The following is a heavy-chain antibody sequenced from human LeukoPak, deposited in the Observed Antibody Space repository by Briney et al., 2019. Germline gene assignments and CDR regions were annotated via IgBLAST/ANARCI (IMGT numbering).Heavy chain of an antibody. CDR3: ARTYSGGSFPGPNWFDP. CDR1: GFTFSSYS. V-gene: IGHV3-21*01. D-gene: IGHD2-15*01. Sequence: GGSLRLSCAASGFTFSSYSTNWVRQAPGKGLEWASSISSSSSYIYYADSVKGRFTISRDNAKNSLYLQMNSLRAEDTAVYYCARTYSGGSFPGPNWFDPWGQGTLVTVSS. CDR2: ISSSSSYI. J-gene: IGHJ5*02.